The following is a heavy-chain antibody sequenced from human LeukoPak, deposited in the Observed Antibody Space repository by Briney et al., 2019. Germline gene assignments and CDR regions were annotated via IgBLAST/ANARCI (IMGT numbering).Heavy chain of an antibody. CDR2: IYYSGST. J-gene: IGHJ4*02. Sequence: SETLSLTCTVSGGSISSYYWSWIRQPPGKGLEWIGYIYYSGSTNYNPSLKSRVTISVDTSKNQFSLKLSSVTAADTAVYYCARANAYYYDSSGYYYGYYFDYWGQGTLVTVSS. D-gene: IGHD3-22*01. CDR3: ARANAYYYDSSGYYYGYYFDY. V-gene: IGHV4-59*01. CDR1: GGSISSYY.